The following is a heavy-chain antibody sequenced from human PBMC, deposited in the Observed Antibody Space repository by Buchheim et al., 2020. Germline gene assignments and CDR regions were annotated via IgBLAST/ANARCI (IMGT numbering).Heavy chain of an antibody. V-gene: IGHV4-34*01. J-gene: IGHJ5*02. CDR1: GGSFSGYY. CDR3: ARGLGYSYGFWVWFDP. D-gene: IGHD5-18*01. CDR2: INHSGST. Sequence: QVQLQQWGAGLLKPSETLSLTCAVYGGSFSGYYWSWIRQPPGKGLEWIGEINHSGSTNYNPSLKSRVTISVDTSKNQFSLKLSSVTAAGTAVYYCARGLGYSYGFWVWFDPWGQGTL.